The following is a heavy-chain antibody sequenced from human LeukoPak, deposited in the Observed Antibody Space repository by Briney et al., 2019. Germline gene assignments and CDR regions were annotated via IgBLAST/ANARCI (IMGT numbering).Heavy chain of an antibody. CDR2: IRTDGSHT. CDR3: ARPTMGGRDYHLDS. D-gene: IGHD3-10*01. CDR1: GFTFSTYW. Sequence: GGSLRLSCAASGFTFSTYWMTWLRQAPGKGLEWVANIRTDGSHTYYLDSVKGRFTISRDNAKNFLFLQLGSLRADDTGVYYCARPTMGGRDYHLDSWGEGTLVTVSS. V-gene: IGHV3-7*01. J-gene: IGHJ4*02.